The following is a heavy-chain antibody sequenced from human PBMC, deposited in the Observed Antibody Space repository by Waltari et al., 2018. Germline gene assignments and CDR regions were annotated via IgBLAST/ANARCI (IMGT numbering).Heavy chain of an antibody. CDR3: TRALWLGELYDY. D-gene: IGHD3-10*01. CDR1: GFTFTRYL. Sequence: EVQLVESGGGLVQPGGSLRLSCSASGFTFTRYLMNWVRQAPGQGLVWVARIKSDGSSTTYSDSVKGRFTISRDNAKNTVYLQMNSLRGEDTAVYYCTRALWLGELYDYWGQGTLVTVSS. CDR2: IKSDGSST. V-gene: IGHV3-74*02. J-gene: IGHJ4*02.